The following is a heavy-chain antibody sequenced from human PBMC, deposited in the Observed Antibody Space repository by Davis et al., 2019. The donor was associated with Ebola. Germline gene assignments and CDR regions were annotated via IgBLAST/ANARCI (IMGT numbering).Heavy chain of an antibody. CDR3: ARSGRDIVGATMDY. J-gene: IGHJ4*02. CDR2: IRSKANSYAT. CDR1: GFTFSGSA. D-gene: IGHD1-26*01. V-gene: IGHV3-73*01. Sequence: GESLKISCAASGFTFSGSAMHWVRQASGKGLEWVGRIRSKANSYATAYAASVKGRFTISRDDSKNTAYLQMNSLKTEDTAVYYCARSGRDIVGATMDYWGQGTLVTVSS.